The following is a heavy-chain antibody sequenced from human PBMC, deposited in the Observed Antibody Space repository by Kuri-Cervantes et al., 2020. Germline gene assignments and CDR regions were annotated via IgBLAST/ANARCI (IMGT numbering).Heavy chain of an antibody. CDR2: ISYSGST. Sequence: SGPTLVKPTQTLTLTCTFSGFSLSTTGVGVGWIRQPPGKGLEWIGFISYSGSTNYNPSLKSRVTMSLDMSKNQISLKLSSVTAADTAVYYCARDTDTGYDSHYFDYWGQGTLVTVSS. CDR3: ARDTDTGYDSHYFDY. J-gene: IGHJ4*02. D-gene: IGHD5-12*01. CDR1: GFSLSTTGVG. V-gene: IGHV4-61*08.